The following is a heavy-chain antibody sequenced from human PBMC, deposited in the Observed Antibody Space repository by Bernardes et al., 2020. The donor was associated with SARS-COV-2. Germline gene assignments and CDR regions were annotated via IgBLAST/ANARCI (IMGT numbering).Heavy chain of an antibody. Sequence: SETLSLTCAVSGDSVSSRTYYWSWIRQPPGKGLEWIGYVSYIGSTNYNPSLKSRLTISVDSSKNQFSLKLSSVTAADTAVYYCARIKAVPGTNYYYGMDVWGQGTTVTVSS. D-gene: IGHD6-13*01. V-gene: IGHV4-61*01. J-gene: IGHJ6*02. CDR1: GDSVSSRTYY. CDR3: ARIKAVPGTNYYYGMDV. CDR2: VSYIGST.